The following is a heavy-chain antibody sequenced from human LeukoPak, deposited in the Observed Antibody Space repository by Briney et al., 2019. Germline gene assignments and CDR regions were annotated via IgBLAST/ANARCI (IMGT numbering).Heavy chain of an antibody. D-gene: IGHD3-22*01. Sequence: SVKVSCKASGYTFTSYAISWVRQAPGQGLEWMGRIIPILGIANYAQKFQGRVTITADKSTSTAYMELSSLRSEDTAVYYCARDWDYYDSSGSTPPFDYWGQGTLVTVSS. CDR1: GYTFTSYA. V-gene: IGHV1-69*04. J-gene: IGHJ4*02. CDR3: ARDWDYYDSSGSTPPFDY. CDR2: IIPILGIA.